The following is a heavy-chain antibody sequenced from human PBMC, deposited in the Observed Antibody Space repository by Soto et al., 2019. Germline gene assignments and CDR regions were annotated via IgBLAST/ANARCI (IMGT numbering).Heavy chain of an antibody. V-gene: IGHV4-59*01. CDR3: ARADAALKVDF. D-gene: IGHD2-15*01. Sequence: QVQLQESGPGLLKPSETLSLTCTVSGDSFSSYYWSWIRQPPGKGLEWIGYIHYSGSTNYNPSLKSRVTISMGTSENQFSLNLSSVTAADTAVYYCARADAALKVDFWGQGTLVTVSS. J-gene: IGHJ4*02. CDR1: GDSFSSYY. CDR2: IHYSGST.